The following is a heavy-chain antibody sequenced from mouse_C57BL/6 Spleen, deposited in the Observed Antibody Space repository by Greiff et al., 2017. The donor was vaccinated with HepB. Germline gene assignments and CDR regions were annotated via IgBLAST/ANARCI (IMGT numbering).Heavy chain of an antibody. J-gene: IGHJ2*01. V-gene: IGHV1-81*01. CDR1: GYTFTSYG. Sequence: VKLQQSGAELARPGASVKLSCKASGYTFTSYGISWVKQRTGQGLEWIGAIYPRSGNTYYNEKLKGKATLTADKSSSTAYMERRSLTSEDASVYFCAKLDYFDYWGQGTTLTVSS. CDR3: AKLDYFDY. CDR2: IYPRSGNT. D-gene: IGHD4-1*01.